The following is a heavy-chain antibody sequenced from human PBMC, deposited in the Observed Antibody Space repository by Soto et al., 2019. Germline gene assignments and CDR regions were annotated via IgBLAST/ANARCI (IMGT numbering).Heavy chain of an antibody. CDR2: IYYSGST. Sequence: QLQLQESGPGLVKPSETLSLTCTVSGGSISSSSYYWGWIRQPPGKGLEWIGSIYYSGSTYYNPSLKSRVTISVDTSKNQFSLKLSSVTAADTAVYYCARSSSWVYYYYGMDVWGQGTTVTVSS. V-gene: IGHV4-39*01. CDR3: ARSSSWVYYYYGMDV. D-gene: IGHD6-13*01. CDR1: GGSISSSSYY. J-gene: IGHJ6*02.